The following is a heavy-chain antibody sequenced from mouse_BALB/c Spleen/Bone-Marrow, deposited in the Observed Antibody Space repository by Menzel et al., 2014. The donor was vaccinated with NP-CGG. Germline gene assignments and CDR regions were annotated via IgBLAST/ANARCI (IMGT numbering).Heavy chain of an antibody. CDR1: GYTFXDYW. J-gene: IGHJ1*01. V-gene: IGHV1-69*01. CDR3: ARGTGWYFDV. Sequence: QVQLQQPGAELVMPGASVKMSCKASGYTFXDYWMHWVKQRPGQGLEWIGAIDTSDSYTSYNQKFKGKATLTVDESSSTAYMQLSSLTSEDSAVYYFARGTGWYFDVWGAGTTVTVSS. D-gene: IGHD4-1*01. CDR2: IDTSDSYT.